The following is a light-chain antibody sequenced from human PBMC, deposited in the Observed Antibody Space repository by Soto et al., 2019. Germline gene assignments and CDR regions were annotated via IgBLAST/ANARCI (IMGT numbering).Light chain of an antibody. CDR1: QGISSY. CDR2: AAS. J-gene: IGKJ1*01. V-gene: IGKV1-9*01. Sequence: DIQLTQSPSFLSASVGDRVTITCRASQGISSYLAWYQQKPGKAPKLLMYAASNLQSGVPSRFSGSGSGTEFTLTISSLQPEDFATYYCQQLKSYPQTFGQGTRWIS. CDR3: QQLKSYPQT.